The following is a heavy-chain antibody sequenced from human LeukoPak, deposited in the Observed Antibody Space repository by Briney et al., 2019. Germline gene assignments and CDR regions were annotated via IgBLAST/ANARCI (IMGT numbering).Heavy chain of an antibody. D-gene: IGHD5-18*01. Sequence: GGSLRLSCAASGFTFSSYWTHWVRQAPGKGLVWVSRINSDGSSTSYADSVKGRFTISRDNSKNTLYLQMNSLRAEDTAVYYCAKTKGYSYAFDYWGQGTLVTVSS. V-gene: IGHV3-74*01. CDR1: GFTFSSYW. CDR3: AKTKGYSYAFDY. CDR2: INSDGSST. J-gene: IGHJ4*02.